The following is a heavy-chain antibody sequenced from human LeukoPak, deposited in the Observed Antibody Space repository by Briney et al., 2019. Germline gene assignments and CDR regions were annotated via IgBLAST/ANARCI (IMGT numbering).Heavy chain of an antibody. D-gene: IGHD6-13*01. J-gene: IGHJ4*02. Sequence: PGGSLRLSCAASGFTFSSYAMSWVRQPPGKGLEWVSGISGSGDNTYYADSVKGRFTIPRDNSKKTLYLHLNSLRVEDAAVYYCAKDGYSSIPGFHFEYWGQGTPVTVSS. CDR1: GFTFSSYA. V-gene: IGHV3-23*01. CDR3: AKDGYSSIPGFHFEY. CDR2: ISGSGDNT.